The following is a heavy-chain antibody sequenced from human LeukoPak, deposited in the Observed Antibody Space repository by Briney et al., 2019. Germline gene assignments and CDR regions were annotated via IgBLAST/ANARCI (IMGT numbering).Heavy chain of an antibody. CDR1: GFTFNSYT. V-gene: IGHV3-21*01. J-gene: IGHJ6*02. D-gene: IGHD3-9*01. CDR3: ARENYDMGGADHYYYYGMDV. Sequence: GGSLRLSCAASGFTFNSYTINWVRQAPGKGLEWVSSISGNSSYIYYADSVRGRLTISRHNAKNSVYLQMNSLRAEDTAVYYCARENYDMGGADHYYYYGMDVWGQGTTVTVSS. CDR2: ISGNSSYI.